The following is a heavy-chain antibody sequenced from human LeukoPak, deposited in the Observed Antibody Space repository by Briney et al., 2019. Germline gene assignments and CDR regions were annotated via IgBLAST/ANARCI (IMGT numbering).Heavy chain of an antibody. CDR2: ISSSGST. CDR1: GDSISSGDYY. CDR3: ARHSSDSSGYFDY. D-gene: IGHD3-22*01. V-gene: IGHV4-61*02. Sequence: SETLSLTCTVSGDSISSGDYYWSWIRQPAGKGLEWIGRISSSGSTNYNPSLKSRVTISVDTSKNQFSLKLSSVTAADTAVYYCARHSSDSSGYFDYWGQGTLVTVSS. J-gene: IGHJ4*02.